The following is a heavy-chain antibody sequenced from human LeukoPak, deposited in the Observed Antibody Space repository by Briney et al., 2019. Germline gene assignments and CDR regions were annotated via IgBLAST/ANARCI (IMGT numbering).Heavy chain of an antibody. V-gene: IGHV4-39*01. CDR1: GGSISSSSYS. CDR2: IYYSGST. D-gene: IGHD3-9*01. Sequence: PSETLSLTCTVSGGSISSSSYSWGWIRQPPGKGLEWIGRIYYSGSTYYNPSLKSRVTISVDTSKNQFSLKLSSVTAADTAVYYCARLYYDILTGYYNSFDYWGQGTLVTVSS. CDR3: ARLYYDILTGYYNSFDY. J-gene: IGHJ4*02.